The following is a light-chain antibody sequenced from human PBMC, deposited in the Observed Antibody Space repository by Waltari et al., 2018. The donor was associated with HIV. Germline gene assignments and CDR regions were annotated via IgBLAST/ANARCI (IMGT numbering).Light chain of an antibody. CDR1: QGISAA. J-gene: IGKJ5*01. V-gene: IGKV1-13*02. Sequence: AIQLTQSPSSLSASVGDTVIITCRTSQGISAALAWYRQKPGKTPELLIYEVSTLQSGVPSKFSGSGSGTDFTLTINSLQPEDSATYYCQQFNSYPLTFGQGTRLEIK. CDR2: EVS. CDR3: QQFNSYPLT.